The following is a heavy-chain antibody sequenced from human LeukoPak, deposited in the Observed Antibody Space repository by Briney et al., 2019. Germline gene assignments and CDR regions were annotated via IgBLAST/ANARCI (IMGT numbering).Heavy chain of an antibody. CDR2: ISWNSGSI. CDR3: AKGNGGYSSGWYYFDY. V-gene: IGHV3-9*01. J-gene: IGHJ4*02. D-gene: IGHD6-19*01. Sequence: GRSLRLSCAASGFTFDDYAMHWARQAPGKGLEWVSGISWNSGSIGYADSVKGRFTISRDNAKNSLYLQMNSLRAEDTALYYCAKGNGGYSSGWYYFDYWGQGTLVTVSS. CDR1: GFTFDDYA.